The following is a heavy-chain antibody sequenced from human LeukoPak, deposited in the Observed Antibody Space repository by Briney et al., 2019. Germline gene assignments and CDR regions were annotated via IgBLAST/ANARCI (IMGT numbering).Heavy chain of an antibody. D-gene: IGHD3-10*01. V-gene: IGHV4-59*01. Sequence: KPSETLSLTCTVSVGFISSSYCSWIRQPPGKGLEWIGYIYYSGSATYNPSLKIRVTISVDTTKNQFSLKLSSVTAADTAVYYCARGRSRQAPLPDAFDIWGQGTMVTASS. CDR3: ARGRSRQAPLPDAFDI. CDR1: VGFISSSY. CDR2: IYYSGSA. J-gene: IGHJ3*02.